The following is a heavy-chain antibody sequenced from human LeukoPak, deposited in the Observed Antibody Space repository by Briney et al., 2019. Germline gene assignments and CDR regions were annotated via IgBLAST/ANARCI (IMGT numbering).Heavy chain of an antibody. CDR1: GYTFTSYG. J-gene: IGHJ4*02. CDR3: ARDTRPRRDDHHGPGGY. D-gene: IGHD5-24*01. V-gene: IGHV1-18*01. CDR2: ISAYNGNT. Sequence: ASVKVSCKASGYTFTSYGISWVRQAPGQGLEWMGWISAYNGNTNYAQKLQGRVTMTTDTSTSTAYMELRSLRSDDTAVYYCARDTRPRRDDHHGPGGYWGQETLVTVSS.